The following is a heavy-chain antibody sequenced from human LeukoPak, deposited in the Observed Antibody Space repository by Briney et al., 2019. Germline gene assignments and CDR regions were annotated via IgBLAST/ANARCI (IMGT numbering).Heavy chain of an antibody. V-gene: IGHV3-7*01. CDR1: GFSFSNHY. CDR2: INEDGSNK. Sequence: GGSLRLSCTASGFSFSNHYMRWIRQAPGKGLEWVANINEDGSNKWHLGSVKGRFTVSRDNARNSLYLQMNSLRVEDTAVYYCTRVVVAVPGYFDYFDFWGQGVLVTVSS. D-gene: IGHD6-19*01. J-gene: IGHJ4*02. CDR3: TRVVVAVPGYFDYFDF.